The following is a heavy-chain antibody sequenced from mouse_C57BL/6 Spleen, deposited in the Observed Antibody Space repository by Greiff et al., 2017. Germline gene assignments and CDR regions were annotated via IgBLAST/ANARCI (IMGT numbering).Heavy chain of an antibody. J-gene: IGHJ4*01. Sequence: QVQLQQPGAELVKPGASVKLSCKASGYTFTSYWMHWVKQRPGRGLEWIGRIDPNSGGTKYNEKFKSKATLTVDKPSSTAYMQHSSLTTANSAVSYCACGASSGPIYNARDYWGQGTSVTASS. D-gene: IGHD3-2*02. V-gene: IGHV1-72*01. CDR2: IDPNSGGT. CDR3: ACGASSGPIYNARDY. CDR1: GYTFTSYW.